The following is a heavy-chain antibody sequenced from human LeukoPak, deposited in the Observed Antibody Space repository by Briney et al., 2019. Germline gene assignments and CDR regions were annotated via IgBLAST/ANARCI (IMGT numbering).Heavy chain of an antibody. CDR1: GFTFSSYT. D-gene: IGHD3-9*01. J-gene: IGHJ4*02. V-gene: IGHV3-21*01. Sequence: GGSLRLSCAASGFTFSSYTMNWVRQAPGKGLEWVSSISSSSSYINYADSVKGRFPISRDNSKNTLYLQMNSLRAEDTAVYYCARDRWRATRYFFDYWGQGTLVTVSS. CDR3: ARDRWRATRYFFDY. CDR2: ISSSSSYI.